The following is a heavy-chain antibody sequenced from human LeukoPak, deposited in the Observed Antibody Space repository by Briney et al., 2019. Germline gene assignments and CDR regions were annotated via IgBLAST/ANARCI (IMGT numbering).Heavy chain of an antibody. Sequence: PSETLSLTCAVYGGSFSGYYWSWIRQPPGNGLEWIGEINHSGSTNYNPSLKSRVTISVDTSNNQFSLKLSSVTAADTAVYYCARTQGFDPWGQGTLVTVSS. J-gene: IGHJ5*02. CDR3: ARTQGFDP. CDR1: GGSFSGYY. CDR2: INHSGST. V-gene: IGHV4-34*01.